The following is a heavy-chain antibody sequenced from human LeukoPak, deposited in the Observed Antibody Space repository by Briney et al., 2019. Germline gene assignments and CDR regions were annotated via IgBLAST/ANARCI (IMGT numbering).Heavy chain of an antibody. CDR2: ISYDGSNK. D-gene: IGHD3-10*01. J-gene: IGHJ4*02. CDR1: GFTFSSYG. Sequence: GGSLRLSCAASGFTFSSYGMHWVRQAPGKGLEWVAVISYDGSNKYYAESVKGRFTIPRENSKNTLHLQMNSLRAEDTAVYYCAKDHYYYGSGIYFMHYFDYWGQGTLVTVSS. V-gene: IGHV3-30*18. CDR3: AKDHYYYGSGIYFMHYFDY.